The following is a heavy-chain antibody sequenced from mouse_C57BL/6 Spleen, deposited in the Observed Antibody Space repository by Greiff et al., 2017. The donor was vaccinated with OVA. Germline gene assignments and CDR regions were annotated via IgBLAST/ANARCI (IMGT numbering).Heavy chain of an antibody. CDR1: GYTFTSYW. J-gene: IGHJ2*01. Sequence: QVQLQQSGAELVKPGASVKLSCKASGYTFTSYWMHWVKQRPGQGLEWIGMIHPNSGSTNYNEKFKSKATLTVDKSSSTAYMQLSSLTSEDSAVYYCARTRGGSLDDWGQGTTLTVSS. V-gene: IGHV1-64*01. CDR2: IHPNSGST. CDR3: ARTRGGSLDD.